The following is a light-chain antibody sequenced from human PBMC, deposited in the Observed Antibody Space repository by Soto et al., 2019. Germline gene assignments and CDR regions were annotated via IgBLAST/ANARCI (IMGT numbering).Light chain of an antibody. J-gene: IGKJ3*01. Sequence: EIVLTQSPATLSLYPGESATLSCRASRSVSTFLAWFQQKPGLPPRLLIYDASKRATGIPARFSGSGSERNFTLTINGLETEDFAVYYCQPRSQWPPEGTFGPGTKVGIK. CDR2: DAS. CDR1: RSVSTF. V-gene: IGKV3-11*02. CDR3: QPRSQWPPEGT.